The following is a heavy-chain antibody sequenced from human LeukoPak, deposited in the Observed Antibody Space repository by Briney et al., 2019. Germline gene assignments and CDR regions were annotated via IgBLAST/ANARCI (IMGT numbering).Heavy chain of an antibody. D-gene: IGHD6-13*01. CDR2: IFYSGST. CDR3: ARDQGIAAPIDF. CDR1: GVSINSYY. V-gene: IGHV4-59*01. Sequence: PSETPSLTCTVSGVSINSYYWSWIRQPPGKGLEWIGRIFYSGSTNYNPSLKSRVTILVDRSKNQFSLNLSSVTAADTAVYFCARDQGIAAPIDFWGQGTLVTVSS. J-gene: IGHJ4*02.